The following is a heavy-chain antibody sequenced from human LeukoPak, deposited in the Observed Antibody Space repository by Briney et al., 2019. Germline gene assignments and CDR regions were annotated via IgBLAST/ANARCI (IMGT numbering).Heavy chain of an antibody. Sequence: PGESLKISCEASGYRFTSYWIGWVRQMPGKGLEWMGVIHPGEYERRYSLSFEGQVTISADRSISTAYMQWSSLKASDTAMYYCARRTDSGWKWFDPWGQGTLVTVSS. CDR3: ARRTDSGWKWFDP. CDR1: GYRFTSYW. J-gene: IGHJ5*02. CDR2: IHPGEYER. D-gene: IGHD6-25*01. V-gene: IGHV5-51*01.